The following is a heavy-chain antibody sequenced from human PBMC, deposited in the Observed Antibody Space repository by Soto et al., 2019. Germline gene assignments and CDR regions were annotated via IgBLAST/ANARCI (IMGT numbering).Heavy chain of an antibody. J-gene: IGHJ6*02. CDR3: ARVGHELNNPNYYGMDV. V-gene: IGHV1-69*13. CDR2: IIPIFGTA. Sequence: SSVKVSCKASGGTFSSYTVSWVRQAPGQGLEWMGGIIPIFGTANYAQKFQGRVTITADESTSTAYMELSSLRSEDTAVYYCARVGHELNNPNYYGMDVWGQGTTVRVSS. CDR1: GGTFSSYT. D-gene: IGHD1-26*01.